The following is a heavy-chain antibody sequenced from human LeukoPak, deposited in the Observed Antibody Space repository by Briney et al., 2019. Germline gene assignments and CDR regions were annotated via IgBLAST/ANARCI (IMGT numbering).Heavy chain of an antibody. D-gene: IGHD3-9*01. CDR1: GFTFSSYA. V-gene: IGHV3-64*01. CDR2: ISSNGGST. J-gene: IGHJ6*02. CDR3: SREYFDWSRNYYYGMDV. Sequence: PGGSLRLSCAASGFTFSSYAMHWVRQAPGKGLEYVSAISSNGGSTYYANSVKGRFTISRDNSKNTLYLQMGSLRAEDMAVYYCSREYFDWSRNYYYGMDVWGQGTTVTVSS.